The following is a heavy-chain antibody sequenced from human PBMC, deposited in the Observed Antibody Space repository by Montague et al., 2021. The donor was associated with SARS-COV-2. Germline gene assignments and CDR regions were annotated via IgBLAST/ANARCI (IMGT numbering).Heavy chain of an antibody. CDR3: ARTLHDILTGYYSFDY. CDR1: GFSLSTSGVG. CDR2: IYWDDDK. Sequence: PALVKPTQTLTLTCTFSGFSLSTSGVGVGWIRQPPGKALEWLTLIYWDDDKRYSPSLKSRLTITKDTSKNQVVLTMTNMDPVDTATYYCARTLHDILTGYYSFDYWGQETLVTVSS. J-gene: IGHJ4*02. V-gene: IGHV2-5*02. D-gene: IGHD3-9*01.